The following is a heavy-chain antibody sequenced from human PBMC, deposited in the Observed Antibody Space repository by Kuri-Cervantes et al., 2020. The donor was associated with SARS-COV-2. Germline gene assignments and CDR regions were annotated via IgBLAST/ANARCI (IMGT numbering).Heavy chain of an antibody. CDR3: ATPIQVARGRLDY. Sequence: LSLTCAASGFTFSDYYMTWIRQAPGKGLEWVSSIRPSGGSKFYADSVKGRFTISRDNSKNTVYLQMNSLRAEDTAVYYCATPIQVARGRLDYWGQGALVTVSS. J-gene: IGHJ4*02. D-gene: IGHD1-1*01. V-gene: IGHV3-11*01. CDR2: IRPSGGSK. CDR1: GFTFSDYY.